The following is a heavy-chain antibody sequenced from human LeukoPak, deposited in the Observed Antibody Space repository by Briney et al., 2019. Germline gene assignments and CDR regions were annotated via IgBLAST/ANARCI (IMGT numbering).Heavy chain of an antibody. CDR2: IYSGGGT. CDR3: ARGEGLAARLWFDP. CDR1: GFTVSSNY. D-gene: IGHD6-6*01. J-gene: IGHJ5*02. Sequence: GGSLRLSCAASGFTVSSNYMSWVRQAPGKGLEWVSVIYSGGGTYYADSVKGRFTISRDNSKNTLYLQMNSLRAEDTAVYYCARGEGLAARLWFDPWGQGTPVTVSS. V-gene: IGHV3-53*01.